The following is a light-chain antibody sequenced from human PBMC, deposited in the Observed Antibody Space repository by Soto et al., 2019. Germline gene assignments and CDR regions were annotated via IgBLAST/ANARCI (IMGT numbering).Light chain of an antibody. CDR3: MQALQAPLT. V-gene: IGKV2-28*01. Sequence: DIVMTQSPLSLPVTPGEAASISCRSSQSLLNSNGYNYLDWYLQKPGQSPQLLIYLGSSRASGVPDRFSGSGSGTDFTLTISRVRAEDVGFYYCMQALQAPLTFGQGTRVEIK. CDR1: QSLLNSNGYNY. J-gene: IGKJ1*01. CDR2: LGS.